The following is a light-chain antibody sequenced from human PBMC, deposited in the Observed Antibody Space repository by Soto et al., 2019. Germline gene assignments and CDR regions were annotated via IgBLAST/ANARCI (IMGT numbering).Light chain of an antibody. CDR1: QTVSSN. Sequence: EIVMTQSPATLSVSPEERATLSCRASQTVSSNLAWYQQKPGQAPRLLIYGASTRATGIPARFSGSGSGTEFTLTISSLQSEEFAVYYCQQYNNWPPWTFGQGTEVGIK. CDR2: GAS. J-gene: IGKJ1*01. V-gene: IGKV3-15*01. CDR3: QQYNNWPPWT.